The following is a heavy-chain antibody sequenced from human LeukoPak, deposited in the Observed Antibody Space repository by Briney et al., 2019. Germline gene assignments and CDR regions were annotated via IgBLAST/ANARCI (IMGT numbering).Heavy chain of an antibody. J-gene: IGHJ4*02. Sequence: PGRSLRLSCAASGFTFDDYAMHWVRQAPGKGLEWVSGISGSGSSTYYADSVKGRFTISRDNSKNTLYLQMNSLRAEDTAVYYCAKDWWGSPRGGFDYWGQGTLVTVSS. D-gene: IGHD2-15*01. CDR3: AKDWWGSPRGGFDY. V-gene: IGHV3-23*01. CDR1: GFTFDDYA. CDR2: ISGSGSST.